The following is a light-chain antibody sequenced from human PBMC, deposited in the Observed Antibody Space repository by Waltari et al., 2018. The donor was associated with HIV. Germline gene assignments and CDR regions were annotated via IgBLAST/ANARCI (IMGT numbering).Light chain of an antibody. V-gene: IGLV1-40*01. CDR1: SANIGAGHD. J-gene: IGLJ3*02. Sequence: TQPPSVYGATVQRVTISCPGTSANIGAGHDFHWYQQLPATAPKLLIFGNDNRPSGVPDRFSGSKSGSSASLAITGLQPEDEGDYYCQSFDNTLRGVFGGGTKLTVL. CDR2: GND. CDR3: QSFDNTLRGV.